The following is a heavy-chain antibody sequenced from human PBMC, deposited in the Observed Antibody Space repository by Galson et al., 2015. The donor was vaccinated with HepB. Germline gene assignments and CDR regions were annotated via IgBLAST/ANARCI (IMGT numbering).Heavy chain of an antibody. CDR3: ARDVRRWRYYYYYYGMDV. CDR2: IKQDGSEK. J-gene: IGHJ6*02. CDR1: GFTFSSYW. Sequence: SLRLSCAASGFTFSSYWMSWVRQAPGKGLEWVANIKQDGSEKYYVDSVKGRFTISRDNAKNSLYLQMNSLRAEDTAVYYCARDVRRWRYYYYYYGMDVWGQVTTVIVSS. V-gene: IGHV3-7*03. D-gene: IGHD4-23*01.